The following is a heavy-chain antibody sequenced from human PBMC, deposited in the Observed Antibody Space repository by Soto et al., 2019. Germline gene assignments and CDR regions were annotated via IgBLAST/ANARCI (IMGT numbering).Heavy chain of an antibody. CDR2: IYHSGST. V-gene: IGHV4-30-2*01. CDR3: ARVPDR. CDR1: GGSIISGGYS. J-gene: IGHJ5*02. Sequence: TLEILSLTCAVSGGSIISGGYSWSWIRQPPGKGLEWIGYIYHSGSTYYNPSLKSRVTISVDRSKNQFSLKLSSVTAADTAVYYCARVPDRWGQGTLVTSPQ. D-gene: IGHD2-2*01.